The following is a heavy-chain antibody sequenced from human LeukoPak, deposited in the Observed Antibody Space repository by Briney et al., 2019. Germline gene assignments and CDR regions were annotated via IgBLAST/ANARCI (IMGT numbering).Heavy chain of an antibody. CDR1: GGSFSGYY. D-gene: IGHD6-19*01. CDR3: ARARIAVACPRRSKGQFDL. J-gene: IGHJ2*01. Sequence: SETLSLTCAVYGGSFSGYYWSWIRQPPGKGLEWIGEINHSGSTNYNPSLKSRVTISVDTSKNQFSLKLSSVTAADTAVYYCARARIAVACPRRSKGQFDLWGRGTLVTVSS. CDR2: INHSGST. V-gene: IGHV4-34*01.